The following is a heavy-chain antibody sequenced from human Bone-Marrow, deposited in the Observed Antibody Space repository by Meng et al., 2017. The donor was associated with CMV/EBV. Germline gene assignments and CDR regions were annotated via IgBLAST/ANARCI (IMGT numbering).Heavy chain of an antibody. V-gene: IGHV1-18*01. Sequence: ASGKVSCKASGYTFTSYGISWVRQAPGQGLEWMGWISAYNGNTNYAQKLQGRVTMTTDTSTSTAYMELRSLRSDDTAVYYCARGGVQRDYDFWSGYSSGLYYGMDVWGQGTTVTVSS. CDR2: ISAYNGNT. D-gene: IGHD3-3*01. CDR3: ARGGVQRDYDFWSGYSSGLYYGMDV. CDR1: GYTFTSYG. J-gene: IGHJ6*02.